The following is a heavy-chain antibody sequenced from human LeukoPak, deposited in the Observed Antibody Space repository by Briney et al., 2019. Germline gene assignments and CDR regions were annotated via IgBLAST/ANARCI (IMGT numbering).Heavy chain of an antibody. CDR3: ARARGGYDLDY. Sequence: GGSLRLSCAASGFTFSSYWMSWVRQAPGKGLEWVANIKQDGGEKYYVGSVKGRFTISRDNVKNSLYLQMNSLRVEDTAVYYCARARGGYDLDYWGQGTLVTVSS. CDR1: GFTFSSYW. CDR2: IKQDGGEK. J-gene: IGHJ4*02. D-gene: IGHD5-12*01. V-gene: IGHV3-7*01.